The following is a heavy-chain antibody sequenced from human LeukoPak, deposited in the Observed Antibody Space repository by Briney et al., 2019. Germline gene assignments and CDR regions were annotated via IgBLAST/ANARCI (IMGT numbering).Heavy chain of an antibody. CDR1: GDTFSSYA. J-gene: IGHJ2*01. Sequence: GASVKVSCKXSGDTFSSYAISWVRQAPGQGLERMGWIIPIFGTANYAQKFQGRVTITADESTSTAYMELSSLRSEDTAVYYCAREAGGYWYFDLWGRGTLVSVSS. CDR2: IIPIFGTA. CDR3: AREAGGYWYFDL. V-gene: IGHV1-69*13. D-gene: IGHD3-16*01.